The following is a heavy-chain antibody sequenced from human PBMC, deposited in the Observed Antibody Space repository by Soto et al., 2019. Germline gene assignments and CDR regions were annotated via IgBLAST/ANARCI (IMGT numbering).Heavy chain of an antibody. CDR3: ARVFEDGYDTVDY. V-gene: IGHV1-46*01. CDR2: IHPNGGST. D-gene: IGHD5-12*01. Sequence: QVQLVQSGAEVKKPGASVKVSCKASGYTFTSYYMHWVRQAPGQGLEWMGIIHPNGGSTSYAQKFQGRVTMTRDTSTSTVYMELSSLRSEDTAVYYCARVFEDGYDTVDYWGQGTLVTVSS. J-gene: IGHJ4*02. CDR1: GYTFTSYY.